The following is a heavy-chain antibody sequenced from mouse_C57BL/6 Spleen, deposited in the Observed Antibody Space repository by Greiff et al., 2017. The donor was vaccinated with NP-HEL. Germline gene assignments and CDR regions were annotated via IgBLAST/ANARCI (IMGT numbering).Heavy chain of an antibody. CDR2: ISYDGSN. J-gene: IGHJ2*01. CDR3: ARRAYYDGYPFDY. V-gene: IGHV3-6*01. D-gene: IGHD2-3*01. CDR1: GYSITSGYY. Sequence: EVKLEESGPGLVKPSQSLSLTCSVTGYSITSGYYWNWIRQFPGNKLEWMGYISYDGSNNYNPSLKNPISITRDTSKNQFFLKLNSVTTEDTATYYCARRAYYDGYPFDYWGQGTTLTVSS.